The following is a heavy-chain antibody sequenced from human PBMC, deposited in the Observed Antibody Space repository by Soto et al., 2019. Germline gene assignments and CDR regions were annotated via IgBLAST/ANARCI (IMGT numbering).Heavy chain of an antibody. CDR1: GFSFSTYG. V-gene: IGHV3-23*01. CDR3: TRWNGYGDL. D-gene: IGHD1-1*01. Sequence: PGGSLRLSCVVSGFSFSTYGVTWVRQAPGKGLGWVCGVSGGSGVTHYTDSVKGRFTISGDDSKNTVYLQMHSLRGEDTAVYYCTRWNGYGDLWGQGTLVTVSS. CDR2: VSGGSGVT. J-gene: IGHJ5*02.